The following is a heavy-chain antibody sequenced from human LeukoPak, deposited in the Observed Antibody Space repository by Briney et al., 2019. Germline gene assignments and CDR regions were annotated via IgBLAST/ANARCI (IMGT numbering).Heavy chain of an antibody. J-gene: IGHJ4*02. V-gene: IGHV3-21*04. D-gene: IGHD4/OR15-4a*01. CDR3: ARRAGAYSHPYDY. Sequence: GGSLRLSCAASGFTFSSYSMNWVRQAPGKGLEWVSSISSSSSYIYYADSVKGRFTISRDNSKNTLYLQMNSLRAEDTAVYYCARRAGAYSHPYDYWGQGTLVTVSS. CDR2: ISSSSSYI. CDR1: GFTFSSYS.